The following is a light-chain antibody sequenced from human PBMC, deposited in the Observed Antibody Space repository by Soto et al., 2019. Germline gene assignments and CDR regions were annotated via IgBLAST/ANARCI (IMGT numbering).Light chain of an antibody. CDR2: NNN. CDR1: SSNIGTNA. CDR3: AAWDDSLNGYV. V-gene: IGLV1-44*01. J-gene: IGLJ1*01. Sequence: QSVLTQPPSASGTPGQRVTISCSGGSSNIGTNAVNWYQQLPGTAPKLLIYNNNQRPSGVPDRFSGSKSGTSASLAISGLQSEDEADYYCAAWDDSLNGYVLGTGTKVTDL.